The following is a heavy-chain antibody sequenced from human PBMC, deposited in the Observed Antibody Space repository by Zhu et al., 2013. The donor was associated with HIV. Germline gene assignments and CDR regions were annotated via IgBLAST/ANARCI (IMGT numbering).Heavy chain of an antibody. CDR3: ARDRGGSGFDY. J-gene: IGHJ4*02. CDR2: INPSGGST. V-gene: IGHV1-46*01. CDR1: GHTFTSYY. Sequence: QVQLVQSGAEVKKPGASVKVSCKASGHTFTSYYMHWVRQAPGQGLEWMGIINPSGGSTNYAQKFQGRVTMTRDTSTSTVYMELSSLRSDDTAVYYCARDRGGSGFDYWGQGTLVTVSS. D-gene: IGHD6-19*01.